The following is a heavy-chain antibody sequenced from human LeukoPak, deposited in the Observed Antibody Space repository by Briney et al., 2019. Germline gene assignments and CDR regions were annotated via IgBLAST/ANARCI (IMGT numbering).Heavy chain of an antibody. CDR1: GGTFSSYA. Sequence: SVKVSCKASGGTFSSYAISWVRQAPGQGLEWMGGIIPIFGTANYAQKFQGRVTITADESTSTAYMELSSLRSEDTAVYYCARSVSVPGVPAAIGEYYYYYYGMDVWGKGTTVTVSS. D-gene: IGHD2-2*01. V-gene: IGHV1-69*13. CDR3: ARSVSVPGVPAAIGEYYYYYYGMDV. CDR2: IIPIFGTA. J-gene: IGHJ6*04.